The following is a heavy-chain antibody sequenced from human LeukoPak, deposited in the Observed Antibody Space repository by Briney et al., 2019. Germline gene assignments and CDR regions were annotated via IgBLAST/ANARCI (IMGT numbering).Heavy chain of an antibody. D-gene: IGHD3-3*01. CDR2: INHSGST. V-gene: IGHV4-34*01. J-gene: IGHJ5*02. CDR3: ARRRITIFGVVIYNWFDP. CDR1: GGSFSGYY. Sequence: SSETLSLTCAVYGGSFSGYYWSWIRQPPGKGLEWIGEINHSGSTNYNPSLKSRVTISVDTSKNQFSLKLSSVTAADTAVYYCARRRITIFGVVIYNWFDPWGQGTLVTVSS.